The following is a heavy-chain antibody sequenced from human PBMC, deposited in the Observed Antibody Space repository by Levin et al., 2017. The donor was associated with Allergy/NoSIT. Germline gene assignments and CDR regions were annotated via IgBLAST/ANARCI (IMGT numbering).Heavy chain of an antibody. V-gene: IGHV3-23*01. CDR1: GFTFSSYA. CDR2: ISGSGGST. J-gene: IGHJ1*01. D-gene: IGHD2-15*01. Sequence: GGSLRLSCAASGFTFSSYAMSWVRQAPGKGLEWVSAISGSGGSTYYADSVKGRFTISRDNSKNTLYLQMNSLRAEDTAVYYCAKDIIVVVVAPHTSRYFQHWGQGTLVTVSS. CDR3: AKDIIVVVVAPHTSRYFQH.